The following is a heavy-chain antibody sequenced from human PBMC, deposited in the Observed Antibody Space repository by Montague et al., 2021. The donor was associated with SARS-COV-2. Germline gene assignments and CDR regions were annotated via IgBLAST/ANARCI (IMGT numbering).Heavy chain of an antibody. V-gene: IGHV4-31*03. CDR1: GGSISSGGHY. D-gene: IGHD6-13*01. Sequence: TLSLTCTVSGGSISSGGHYWSWIRQHPGKRLAWIGYIYYSGSTYYNPSLKSRVTISVDTSKNQFSLKLSSVTDADTAVYYSARDCALPGQQPLEYWGQGTLVTVSS. CDR2: IYYSGST. CDR3: ARDCALPGQQPLEY. J-gene: IGHJ4*02.